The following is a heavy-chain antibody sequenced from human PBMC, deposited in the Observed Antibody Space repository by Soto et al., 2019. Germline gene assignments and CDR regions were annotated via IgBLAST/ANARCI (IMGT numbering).Heavy chain of an antibody. Sequence: GGSLRLSCAASGFTFINARMNWVLQAPGKGLEWVGRIKSKTDGETTDYAAPVKGRFTISRDDSKNTLYLQMNSLKTEDTAVYYCTTALRYFDLIYYYYGMDVWGQGTTVTVSS. J-gene: IGHJ6*02. CDR3: TTALRYFDLIYYYYGMDV. D-gene: IGHD3-9*01. CDR1: GFTFINAR. V-gene: IGHV3-15*07. CDR2: IKSKTDGETT.